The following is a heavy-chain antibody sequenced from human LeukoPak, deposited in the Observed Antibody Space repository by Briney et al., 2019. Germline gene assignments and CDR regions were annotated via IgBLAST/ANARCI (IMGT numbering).Heavy chain of an antibody. J-gene: IGHJ4*02. Sequence: GGSLRLSCAASGFTFSGYAMNWVRQAPGKGLEWVSHIFSSDSTIGYADSVKGRFTVSRDNAKNSLYLQMNNLRDDDTAVYYCARDLNWAFDYWGQGTLVTVSS. V-gene: IGHV3-48*02. CDR2: IFSSDSTI. CDR3: ARDLNWAFDY. CDR1: GFTFSGYA. D-gene: IGHD1-1*01.